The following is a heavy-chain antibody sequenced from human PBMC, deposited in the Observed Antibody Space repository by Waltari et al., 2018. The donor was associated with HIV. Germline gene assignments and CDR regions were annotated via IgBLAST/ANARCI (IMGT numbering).Heavy chain of an antibody. J-gene: IGHJ4*02. V-gene: IGHV4-38-2*02. CDR1: GYSISSGYY. Sequence: QVQLQESGPGLVKPSETLSLTCTVSGYSISSGYYWGWIRQPPGKGLEWIGSIYHSGSTYYNPSLKSRVTILVDTSKNQFSLKLSSVTAADTAVYYCARARVTIFGVGRDWGQGTLVTVSS. D-gene: IGHD3-3*01. CDR2: IYHSGST. CDR3: ARARVTIFGVGRD.